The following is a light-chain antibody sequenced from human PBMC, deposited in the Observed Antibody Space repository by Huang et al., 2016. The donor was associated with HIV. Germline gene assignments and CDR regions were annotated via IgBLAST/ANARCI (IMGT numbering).Light chain of an antibody. CDR3: QQYDSSPWT. CDR2: GAS. J-gene: IGKJ1*01. CDR1: QSVSSSY. Sequence: EIVLTQSPGTLSLSPGERATLSCRASQSVSSSYLAWYQQKPGQAPRLLLYGASSRATGIPDRFSGSGSGTDFTLTISRLEPEDFAVYYCQQYDSSPWTFGQWTKVEIK. V-gene: IGKV3-20*01.